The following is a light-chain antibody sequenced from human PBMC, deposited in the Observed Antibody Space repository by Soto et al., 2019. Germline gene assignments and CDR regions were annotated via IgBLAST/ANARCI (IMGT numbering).Light chain of an antibody. CDR2: DAS. V-gene: IGKV3D-15*02. J-gene: IGKJ1*01. CDR1: QSVSSN. CDR3: QQYGNSPWT. Sequence: EIVMTQSPATLSVSPGEIATLSFSASQSVSSNLAWYQQKPGQAPRLLIYDASNRASAIPARFSGSGSGTDFTLTISSLEPEDFAVYYCQQYGNSPWTFGQGTKVDIK.